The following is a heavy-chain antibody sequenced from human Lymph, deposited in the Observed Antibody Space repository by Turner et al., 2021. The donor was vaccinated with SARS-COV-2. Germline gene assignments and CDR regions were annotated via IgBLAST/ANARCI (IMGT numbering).Heavy chain of an antibody. CDR1: GYTFTSYD. CDR2: MNPNSGNT. D-gene: IGHD1-26*01. CDR3: ARGRYSGGGMDV. J-gene: IGHJ6*02. Sequence: QVPLVQSGAAVKKPGASVKVSCKAPGYTFTSYDINWVRQATGQGLEWMGWMNPNSGNTGDEQKFQGRVTMTRKTSISTAYMELSSLRSEDTAVYYCARGRYSGGGMDVWGQGTTVTVSS. V-gene: IGHV1-8*02.